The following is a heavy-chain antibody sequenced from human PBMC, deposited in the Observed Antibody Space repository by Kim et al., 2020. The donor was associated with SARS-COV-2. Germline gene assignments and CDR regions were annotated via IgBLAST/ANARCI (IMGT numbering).Heavy chain of an antibody. V-gene: IGHV3-30*18. CDR1: GFTFSSYG. CDR2: ISYDGSNK. CDR3: AKDSAPRVGASPLGY. J-gene: IGHJ4*02. D-gene: IGHD1-26*01. Sequence: GGSLRLSCAASGFTFSSYGMHWVRQAPGKGLEWVAVISYDGSNKYYADSVKGRFTISRDNSKNTLYLQMNSLRAEDTAVYYCAKDSAPRVGASPLGYWGQGTLVTVSS.